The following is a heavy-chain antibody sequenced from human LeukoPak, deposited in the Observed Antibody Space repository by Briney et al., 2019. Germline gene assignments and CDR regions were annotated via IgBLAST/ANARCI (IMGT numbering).Heavy chain of an antibody. D-gene: IGHD5-18*01. CDR1: GFTLSSYA. J-gene: IGHJ4*02. CDR3: ARDLSGVTGYTYGRGIDY. Sequence: GGSLRLSCAASGFTLSSYAMSWVRQGPGKGLEWVSAISVSGNTYHADSVKGRFTISRDNSKNTLYLQMNSLRAEDTAVYYCARDLSGVTGYTYGRGIDYWGQGTLVTVSS. CDR2: ISVSGNT. V-gene: IGHV3-23*01.